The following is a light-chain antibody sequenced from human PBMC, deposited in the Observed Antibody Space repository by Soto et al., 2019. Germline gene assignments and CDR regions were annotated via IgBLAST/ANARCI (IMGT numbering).Light chain of an antibody. Sequence: QSALTQPASVSGSPGQSITISCTGTSSDVGGYNYVSWYQQHPGKAPKLMIYDVSNRPSGVSNRFSGSKSGNTASLTISGLQAEDEADYYCSSYTSSSINDVFGTGTQLTVL. CDR1: SSDVGGYNY. CDR3: SSYTSSSINDV. CDR2: DVS. J-gene: IGLJ1*01. V-gene: IGLV2-14*01.